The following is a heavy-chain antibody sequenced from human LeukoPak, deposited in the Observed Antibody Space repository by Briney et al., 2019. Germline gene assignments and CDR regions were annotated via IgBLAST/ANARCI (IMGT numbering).Heavy chain of an antibody. V-gene: IGHV1-18*01. CDR2: IRAYNGNT. CDR3: ARDSRHIVVVPAAIRFYY. J-gene: IGHJ4*02. CDR1: GYTFTSYG. Sequence: GASVKVSCKASGYTFTSYGISWVRQAPGQGLEWMGWIRAYNGNTNYAQKLQGRVTMTTDTSTSTAYMELRSLRSDDTAVYYSARDSRHIVVVPAAIRFYYWGQGTLVTVSS. D-gene: IGHD2-2*01.